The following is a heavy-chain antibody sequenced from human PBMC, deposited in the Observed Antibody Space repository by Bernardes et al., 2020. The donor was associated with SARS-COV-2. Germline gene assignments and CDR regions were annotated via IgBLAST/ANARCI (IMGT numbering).Heavy chain of an antibody. CDR1: GFTFSSYA. J-gene: IGHJ4*02. CDR2: ISGSGGST. CDR3: AKDHNSVKSSSSEGGY. D-gene: IGHD6-6*01. Sequence: GGSLRLSCAASGFTFSSYAMSWVRQAPGKGLEWVSAISGSGGSTYYADSVKGRFTISRDNSKNTLYLQMNSLRAEDTAVYYCAKDHNSVKSSSSEGGYWGQGTLVTVSS. V-gene: IGHV3-23*01.